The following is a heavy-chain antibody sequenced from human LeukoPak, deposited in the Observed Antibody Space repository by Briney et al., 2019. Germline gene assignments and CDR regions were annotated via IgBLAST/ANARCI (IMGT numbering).Heavy chain of an antibody. CDR1: GFTFTSSA. CDR2: IVVGSGNT. V-gene: IGHV1-58*01. D-gene: IGHD6-6*01. J-gene: IGHJ6*03. Sequence: ASVKVSCKASGFTFTSSAVQWVRQARGQRLEWIGWIVVGSGNTNYAQKFQGRVTITADESTSTAYMELSSLRSEDTAVYYCARGSEIDSSPQSDKDDYYMDVWGKGTTVTVSS. CDR3: ARGSEIDSSPQSDKDDYYMDV.